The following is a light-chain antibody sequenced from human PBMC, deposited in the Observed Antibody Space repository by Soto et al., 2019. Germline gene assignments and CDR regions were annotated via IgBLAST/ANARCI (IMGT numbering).Light chain of an antibody. Sequence: VWTQSPGTLSLSPGERATLSCRASQSVSRYSLAWYQQKPGQAPRLVMYGTSNRATGIPHRFSGSGSGTDFTLTISRLEPEDFAVYYCQQYDSSPRTFGQGTKVDIK. J-gene: IGKJ1*01. V-gene: IGKV3-20*01. CDR3: QQYDSSPRT. CDR2: GTS. CDR1: QSVSRYS.